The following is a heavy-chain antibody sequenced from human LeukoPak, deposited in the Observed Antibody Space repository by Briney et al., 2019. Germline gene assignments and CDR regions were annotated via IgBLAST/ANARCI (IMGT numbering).Heavy chain of an antibody. V-gene: IGHV1-24*01. CDR2: FDPKDGET. CDR1: GDSVTLAQLS. D-gene: IGHD6-19*01. J-gene: IGHJ4*02. Sequence: EASVKVSCKVSGDSVTLAQLSMHWVRQAPGKGLEWMGGFDPKDGETLYTQSLEGRVTMTEDASTDTAYMEVSSLTPDDTAVYFCAASRQWLVRGPFDYWGQGALVTVSS. CDR3: AASRQWLVRGPFDY.